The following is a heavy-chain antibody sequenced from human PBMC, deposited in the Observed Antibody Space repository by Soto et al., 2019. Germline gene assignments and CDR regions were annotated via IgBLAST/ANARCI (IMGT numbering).Heavy chain of an antibody. CDR1: GFTFSSYG. D-gene: IGHD6-13*01. CDR2: IWYDGSNK. Sequence: GGSLRLSCAAAGFTFSSYGMHWVRQAPGKGLEWVAVIWYDGSNKYYADSVKGRFTISRDNSKNTLYLQMNSLRAEDTAVYYCARGRGDSSSWYPFDYWGQGTLVTVSS. CDR3: ARGRGDSSSWYPFDY. J-gene: IGHJ4*02. V-gene: IGHV3-33*01.